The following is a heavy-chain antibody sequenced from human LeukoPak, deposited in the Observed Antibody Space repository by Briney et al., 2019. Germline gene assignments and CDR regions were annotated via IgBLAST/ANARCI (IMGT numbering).Heavy chain of an antibody. V-gene: IGHV4-30-4*08. CDR1: GGSISSGDYY. CDR3: AREVPLVVPDLGAFDI. CDR2: IYYSGST. D-gene: IGHD2-2*01. J-gene: IGHJ3*02. Sequence: SETLSLTCTVSGGSISSGDYYWSWIRQPPGKGLEWIGYIYYSGSTYYNPSLKSRVTISVDTSKNQFSLKLSSVTAADTAVYYCAREVPLVVPDLGAFDIWGQGTMVTVSS.